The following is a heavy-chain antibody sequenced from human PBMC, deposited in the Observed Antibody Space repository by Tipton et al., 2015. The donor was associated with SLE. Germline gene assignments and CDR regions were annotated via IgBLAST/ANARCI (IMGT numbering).Heavy chain of an antibody. CDR1: GGSFSGYY. J-gene: IGHJ4*02. CDR3: ARQKTAMLNDY. V-gene: IGHV4-34*01. Sequence: TLSLTCAVYGGSFSGYYWSWVRQPPGKGLEWIGEINHSGSTNYNPSLKSRDTISVDTSKNQFSLKLSSVTAADTAVYYCARQKTAMLNDYWGQGTWSPSPQ. CDR2: INHSGST. D-gene: IGHD5-18*01.